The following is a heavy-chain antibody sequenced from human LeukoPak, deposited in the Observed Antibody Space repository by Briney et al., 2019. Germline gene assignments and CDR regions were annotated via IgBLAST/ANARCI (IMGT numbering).Heavy chain of an antibody. D-gene: IGHD6-13*01. CDR2: KKQDGGEK. CDR1: GFPFSSFW. J-gene: IGHJ2*01. CDR3: VTWGNTSSWFRYFDL. V-gene: IGHV3-7*01. Sequence: PGGSLRLSCATSGFPFSSFWMSWVRQGPGKGPEWVANKKQDGGEKYYVDSVKGRFTISRDNANNSLFLQMDSLRAEDTAVYYCVTWGNTSSWFRYFDLWGRGTLVTVSS.